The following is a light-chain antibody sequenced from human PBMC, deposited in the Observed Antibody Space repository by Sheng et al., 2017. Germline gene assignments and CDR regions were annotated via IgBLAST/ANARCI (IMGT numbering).Light chain of an antibody. J-gene: IGKJ2*01. CDR3: QQYYTYSPNT. Sequence: DIQMTQSPSTLSASVGDRVTITCRASQSIYSSLAWYQQKPGKAPKLLIFKASSLESGVPSRFSGIGSGTEFTLTISSLQPDDFATYYCQQYYTYSPNTFGQGTKVDIK. CDR2: KAS. V-gene: IGKV1-5*03. CDR1: QSIYSS.